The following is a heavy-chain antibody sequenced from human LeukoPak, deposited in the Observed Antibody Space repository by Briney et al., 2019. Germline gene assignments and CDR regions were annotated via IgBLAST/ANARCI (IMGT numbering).Heavy chain of an antibody. V-gene: IGHV4-59*01. D-gene: IGHD5-24*01. CDR1: GGSISSYY. CDR3: ARLYGRDGYNFFDY. CDR2: IYYSGST. J-gene: IGHJ4*02. Sequence: SETLSLTCTVSGGSISSYYWSWILQPPGKGLEWIGYIYYSGSTNYNPSLKIRVTISVDTSKNQFSLKLSSVTAADTAVYYCARLYGRDGYNFFDYWGQGTLVTVSS.